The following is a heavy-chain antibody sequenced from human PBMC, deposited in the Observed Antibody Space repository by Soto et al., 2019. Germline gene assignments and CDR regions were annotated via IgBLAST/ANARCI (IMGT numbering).Heavy chain of an antibody. Sequence: DTLSLTCTVSGGSISSYYWSLIRQPPGKGLEWIGYIYYSGSTNYNPPLKSRVTISVDTSKNQFSLKLSSVTAADTAVYYCARGGVAMVDYWGQGTLVTVSS. CDR2: IYYSGST. D-gene: IGHD5-18*01. V-gene: IGHV4-59*01. CDR3: ARGGVAMVDY. CDR1: GGSISSYY. J-gene: IGHJ4*02.